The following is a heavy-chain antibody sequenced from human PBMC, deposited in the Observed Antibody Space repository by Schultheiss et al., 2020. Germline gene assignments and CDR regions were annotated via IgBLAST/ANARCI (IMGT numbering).Heavy chain of an antibody. Sequence: SETLSLTCAVSGYSISSGYYWGWIRQPPGKGLEWIGSIYHSGSTYYNPSLKSRVTISVDTSKNQFSLKLSSVTAADTAVYYCAGPTIFGVVMGDAFDIWGQGTMVTVSS. D-gene: IGHD3-3*01. J-gene: IGHJ3*02. CDR2: IYHSGST. V-gene: IGHV4-38-2*01. CDR3: AGPTIFGVVMGDAFDI. CDR1: GYSISSGYY.